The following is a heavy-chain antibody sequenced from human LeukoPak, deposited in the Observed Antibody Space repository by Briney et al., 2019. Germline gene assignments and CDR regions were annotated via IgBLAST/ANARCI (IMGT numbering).Heavy chain of an antibody. CDR3: ATTTVTTRLNYYYYMDV. V-gene: IGHV1-2*02. Sequence: ASVKVSCKASGYTFTGYYMHWVRQAPGQGLEWMGWINSNSGGTNYAQKFQGRVTMTRDTSISTAYMELSRLRSDDTAVYYCATTTVTTRLNYYYYMDVWGKGTTVTVSS. J-gene: IGHJ6*03. CDR1: GYTFTGYY. D-gene: IGHD4-17*01. CDR2: INSNSGGT.